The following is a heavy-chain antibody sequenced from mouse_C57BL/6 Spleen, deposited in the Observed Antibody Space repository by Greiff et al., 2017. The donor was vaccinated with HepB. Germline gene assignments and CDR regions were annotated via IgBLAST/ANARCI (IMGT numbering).Heavy chain of an antibody. CDR2: ILPGSGST. Sequence: QVQLQQSGAELMKPGASVKLSCKATGYTFTGYWIEWVKQRPGHGLEWIGEILPGSGSTNYNEKFKGKATFTAYTSSNTAYMQLNNLTTEDSAIYYCARSAGRVLVYAMDYWGQGTSVTVSA. CDR3: ARSAGRVLVYAMDY. D-gene: IGHD1-1*01. V-gene: IGHV1-9*01. CDR1: GYTFTGYW. J-gene: IGHJ4*01.